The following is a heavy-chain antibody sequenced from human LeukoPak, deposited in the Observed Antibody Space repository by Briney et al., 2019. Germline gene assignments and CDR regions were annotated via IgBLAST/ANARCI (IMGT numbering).Heavy chain of an antibody. J-gene: IGHJ4*02. Sequence: SETLSLTCTVSGGSISSYYWSWIRQPPGKGLEWIGYIYYSGSTNYNPSLKSRVTISLDTSKNQFSLKLSSVTAADTAVYYCARAVLDGYTTVADYWGQGTLVTVSS. V-gene: IGHV4-59*01. CDR1: GGSISSYY. CDR3: ARAVLDGYTTVADY. CDR2: IYYSGST. D-gene: IGHD5-24*01.